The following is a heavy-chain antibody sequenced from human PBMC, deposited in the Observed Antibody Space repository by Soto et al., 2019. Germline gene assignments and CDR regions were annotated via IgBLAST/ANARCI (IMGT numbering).Heavy chain of an antibody. Sequence: QVQLQQWGAGLLKPSETLSLTCAVYGGSFSGYYWSWIRQPPGKGLEWIGEINHSGSTNYNPSLTSLVTISVDTSKNQFSLKLSSVTAADTAVYYCARGRSSSLDYWGQGTLVTVSS. V-gene: IGHV4-34*01. CDR3: ARGRSSSLDY. D-gene: IGHD6-13*01. J-gene: IGHJ4*02. CDR1: GGSFSGYY. CDR2: INHSGST.